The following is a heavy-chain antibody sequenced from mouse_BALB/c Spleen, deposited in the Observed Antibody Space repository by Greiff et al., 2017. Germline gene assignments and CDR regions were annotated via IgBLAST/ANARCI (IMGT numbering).Heavy chain of an antibody. D-gene: IGHD2-14*01. CDR1: GYSFTGYY. CDR2: INPYNGAT. V-gene: IGHV1-31*01. CDR3: ARNYRYNRGVYFDY. J-gene: IGHJ2*01. Sequence: EVQLQQSGPELVKPGASVKISCKASGYSFTGYYMHWVKQSHVKSLEWIGRINPYNGATSYNQNFKDKASLTVDKSSSTAYMELHSLTSEDSAVYFCARNYRYNRGVYFDYWGQGTTLTVSS.